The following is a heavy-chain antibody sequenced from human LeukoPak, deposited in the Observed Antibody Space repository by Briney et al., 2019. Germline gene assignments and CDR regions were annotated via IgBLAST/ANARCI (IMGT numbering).Heavy chain of an antibody. Sequence: PGESLKISCKASEYSFTSYWIGWVRQMPGKGLEWMGIIYPGDSDIRYSPSFQGQVTISADKSITTVYLQWSSLKASDTAMYYCARQYGSGSLDYWGQGTLVTVSS. CDR3: ARQYGSGSLDY. D-gene: IGHD3-10*01. CDR2: IYPGDSDI. V-gene: IGHV5-51*01. J-gene: IGHJ4*02. CDR1: EYSFTSYW.